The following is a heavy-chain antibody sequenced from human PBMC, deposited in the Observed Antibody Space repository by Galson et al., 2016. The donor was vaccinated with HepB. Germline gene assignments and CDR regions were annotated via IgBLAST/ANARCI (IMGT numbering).Heavy chain of an antibody. V-gene: IGHV4-34*01. D-gene: IGHD5-24*01. J-gene: IGHJ4*02. CDR1: GASFSGYY. CDR2: INHSGST. Sequence: TLSLTCAVYGASFSGYYWSWIRQPPGKGLEWIGEINHSGSTYYNPSLRSRVTILVDTSKNQFSVKLSSVTAADTAVYYCARGRGFKQLQLAYWGQGTLVTVSS. CDR3: ARGRGFKQLQLAY.